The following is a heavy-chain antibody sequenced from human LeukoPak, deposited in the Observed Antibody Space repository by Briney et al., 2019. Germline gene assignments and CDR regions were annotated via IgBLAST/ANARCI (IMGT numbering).Heavy chain of an antibody. V-gene: IGHV3-21*01. CDR3: ARRWLQSYAFDI. CDR2: ISSSSSYI. Sequence: SGGSLRLSCAASGFTFSSYSMNWVRQAPGKGLEWVSSISSSSSYIYYADSVKGRFTISRDNAKKSLYLQMNSLRAEDTAVYYCARRWLQSYAFDIWGQGTMVTVSS. J-gene: IGHJ3*02. CDR1: GFTFSSYS. D-gene: IGHD5-24*01.